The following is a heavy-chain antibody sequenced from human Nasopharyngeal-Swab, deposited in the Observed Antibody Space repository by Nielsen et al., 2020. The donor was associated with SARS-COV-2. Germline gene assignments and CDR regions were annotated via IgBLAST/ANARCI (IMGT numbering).Heavy chain of an antibody. CDR2: ISYDGSNK. Sequence: LRLSCAASGFTFGSYAMHWVRQAPGKGLEWVAVISYDGSNKYYADSVKGRFTISRDNSKNTLYLQMNSLRAEDTAVYYCAREAYYYDSSGTRSHDAFDIWGQGTMVTVSS. CDR1: GFTFGSYA. J-gene: IGHJ3*02. CDR3: AREAYYYDSSGTRSHDAFDI. D-gene: IGHD3-22*01. V-gene: IGHV3-30-3*01.